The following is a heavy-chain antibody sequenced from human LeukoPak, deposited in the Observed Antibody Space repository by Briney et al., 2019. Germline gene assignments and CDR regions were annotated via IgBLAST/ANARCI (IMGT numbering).Heavy chain of an antibody. CDR1: GFTFSSYW. J-gene: IGHJ6*03. D-gene: IGHD3-10*01. Sequence: GGSLRLSCAASGFTFSSYWMHWVRQAPGKGLVWVSRINSDGSSTSYADSVKGRFTISRDNAKNSLYLQMNSLRAEDTAVYYCAKYYGYVQYYYYYYMDVWGKGTTVTISS. V-gene: IGHV3-74*01. CDR3: AKYYGYVQYYYYYYMDV. CDR2: INSDGSST.